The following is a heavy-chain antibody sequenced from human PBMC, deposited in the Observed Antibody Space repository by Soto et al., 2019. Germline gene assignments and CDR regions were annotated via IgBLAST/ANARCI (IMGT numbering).Heavy chain of an antibody. V-gene: IGHV1-18*01. CDR2: ISDYNGNT. CDR1: GYTFSNYG. CDR3: AREGYYSGSGTYSPPRYYGMDV. Sequence: QVQLVQSGAEVRKPGASVKVSCKASGYTFSNYGLSWVRQAPGQGLEWMGWISDYNGNTHYAQKFQGRLSMTTDTSTRTAHVELRSLTSDDTAVYFCAREGYYSGSGTYSPPRYYGMDVWGQGTTVTVSS. J-gene: IGHJ6*02. D-gene: IGHD3-10*01.